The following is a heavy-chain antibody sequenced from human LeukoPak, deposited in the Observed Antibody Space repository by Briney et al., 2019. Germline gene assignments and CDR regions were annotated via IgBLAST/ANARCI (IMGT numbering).Heavy chain of an antibody. CDR1: GYTFTSYY. CDR2: INPSGGST. Sequence: ASVKVSCKASGYTFTSYYMHWVRQAPGQGLEWMGIINPSGGSTSYAQKFQGRVTMTTDTSTSTAYMELRSLRSDDTAVYYCARDGGIAVAGGRLDYWGQGTLVTVSS. D-gene: IGHD6-19*01. J-gene: IGHJ4*02. V-gene: IGHV1-46*01. CDR3: ARDGGIAVAGGRLDY.